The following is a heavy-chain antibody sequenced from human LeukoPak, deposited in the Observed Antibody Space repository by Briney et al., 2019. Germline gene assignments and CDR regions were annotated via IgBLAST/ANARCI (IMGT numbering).Heavy chain of an antibody. Sequence: SETLSLTCTVSGGFISSSSYYWGWIRQPPGKGLEWIGSIYYSGSAYYSPSLKSRVTISVDTSKNQFSLRLTSVTDADTAVYYCARQTGSGLFILPGGQGTLVTVSS. CDR1: GGFISSSSYY. J-gene: IGHJ4*02. D-gene: IGHD3/OR15-3a*01. CDR3: ARQTGSGLFILP. CDR2: IYYSGSA. V-gene: IGHV4-39*01.